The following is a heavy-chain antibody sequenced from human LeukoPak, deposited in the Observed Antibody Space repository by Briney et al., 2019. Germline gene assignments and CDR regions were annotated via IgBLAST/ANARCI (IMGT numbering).Heavy chain of an antibody. Sequence: SGGSLRLSCAASGFTFSGYAMNGVRQAPGKGLEWVSSINRNGGSTYYADSVKGRFTISRDNSKNTLYLQMNSLRAEDTAVYYCAKIGRKYDFWTGFYEEEVDYMDVWGKGTTVTVSS. CDR3: AKIGRKYDFWTGFYEEEVDYMDV. D-gene: IGHD3-3*01. V-gene: IGHV3-23*01. J-gene: IGHJ6*03. CDR1: GFTFSGYA. CDR2: INRNGGST.